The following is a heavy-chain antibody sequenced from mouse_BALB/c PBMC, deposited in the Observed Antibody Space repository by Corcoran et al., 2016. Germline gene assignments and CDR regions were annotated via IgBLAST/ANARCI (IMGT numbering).Heavy chain of an antibody. J-gene: IGHJ4*01. CDR3: ARGPRDYYAMDY. CDR1: GYTFTNYG. CDR2: INTYTGEP. Sequence: QIQLVQSRPELKKPGETVKISCKASGYTFTNYGMNWVKQAPGKGLKWMGWINTYTGEPTYADDFKGRFAFSLETSASTAYLQINNLKNEDTATYFCARGPRDYYAMDYWGQGTSVTVSS. V-gene: IGHV9-3-1*01.